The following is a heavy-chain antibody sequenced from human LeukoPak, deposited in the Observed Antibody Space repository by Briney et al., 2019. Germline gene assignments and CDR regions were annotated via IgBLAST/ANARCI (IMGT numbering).Heavy chain of an antibody. CDR3: ARGPGRPMVRGVTFDY. J-gene: IGHJ4*02. CDR2: ISAYNGNT. CDR1: GYTFTSYG. V-gene: IGHV1-18*01. D-gene: IGHD3-10*01. Sequence: ASVKVSCKASGYTFTSYGISWVRQAPGQGLEWMGWISAYNGNTNYAQKLQGRVTMTTATSTSTAYMELRSLRSDDTAVYYCARGPGRPMVRGVTFDYWGQGTLVTVSS.